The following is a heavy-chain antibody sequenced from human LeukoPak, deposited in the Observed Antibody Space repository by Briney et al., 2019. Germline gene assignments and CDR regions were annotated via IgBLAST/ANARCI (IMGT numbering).Heavy chain of an antibody. CDR2: INPSGGST. J-gene: IGHJ6*02. V-gene: IGHV1-46*01. CDR1: GYTFTSYY. CDR3: ARAKLEHYYYYYGMDV. Sequence: ASVKVSCKASGYTFTSYYMHWVRQAPGQGLEWMGIINPSGGSTSYAQKFQGRVTMTRDTSTSTVYMELGSLRSEDTAVYYCARAKLEHYYYYYGMDVWGQGTTVTVSS. D-gene: IGHD1-1*01.